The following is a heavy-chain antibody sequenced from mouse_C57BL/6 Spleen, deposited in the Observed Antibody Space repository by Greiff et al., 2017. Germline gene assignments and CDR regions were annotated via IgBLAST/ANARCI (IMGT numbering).Heavy chain of an antibody. CDR3: ARPSITTVVGDGFAY. D-gene: IGHD1-1*01. CDR2: IDPNSGGT. J-gene: IGHJ3*01. CDR1: GYTFTSYW. Sequence: QVHVKQSGAELVKPGASVKLSCKASGYTFTSYWMHWVKQRPGRGLEWIGRIDPNSGGTKYNEKFKSKATLTVDKPSSTAYMQLSSLTSEDSAVYYCARPSITTVVGDGFAYWGQGTLVTVSA. V-gene: IGHV1-72*01.